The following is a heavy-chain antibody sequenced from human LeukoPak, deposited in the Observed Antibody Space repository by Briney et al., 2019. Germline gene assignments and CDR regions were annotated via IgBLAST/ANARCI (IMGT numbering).Heavy chain of an antibody. V-gene: IGHV1-18*01. Sequence: ASVKVSCKASGYTFTSYGISWVRQAPGQGLEWMGWISAYNGNTNYAQKLQGRVTMTTDTSTSTAYMELRSLRSDDTAVYYCARAPPEVIVVVYAFGIWGQGTMVTVSS. CDR3: ARAPPEVIVVVYAFGI. J-gene: IGHJ3*02. D-gene: IGHD3-22*01. CDR2: ISAYNGNT. CDR1: GYTFTSYG.